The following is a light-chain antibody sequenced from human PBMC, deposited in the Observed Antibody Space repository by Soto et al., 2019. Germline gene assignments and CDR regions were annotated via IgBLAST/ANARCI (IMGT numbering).Light chain of an antibody. J-gene: IGKJ1*01. CDR2: GAS. CDR1: QSVFSSY. Sequence: EIVLTQSPGTLSLSPGERATLSCRASQSVFSSYLAWYQQKPGQAPRLLIYGASTRATGIPARFSGSGSGTEFTLTISSLQSEDFAVYYCQQYNNWPGTFGQGTKVEIK. V-gene: IGKV3-15*01. CDR3: QQYNNWPGT.